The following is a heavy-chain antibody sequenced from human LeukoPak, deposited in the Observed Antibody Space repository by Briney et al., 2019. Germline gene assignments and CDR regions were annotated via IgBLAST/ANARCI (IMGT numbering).Heavy chain of an antibody. CDR1: GYTLTSYG. D-gene: IGHD6-13*01. J-gene: IGHJ4*02. V-gene: IGHV1-18*01. CDR2: ISAYNGNT. Sequence: ASVKVSCKASGYTLTSYGISWVRQAPGQGLEWMGWISAYNGNTNYAQKLQGRVTMTTDTSTSTAYMELRSLRSDDTAVYYCARAGQTFYSSSWYGDYFDYWGQGTLVTVSS. CDR3: ARAGQTFYSSSWYGDYFDY.